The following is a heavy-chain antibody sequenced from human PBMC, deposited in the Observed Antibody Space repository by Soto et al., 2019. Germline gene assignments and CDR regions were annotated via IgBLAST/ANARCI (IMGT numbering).Heavy chain of an antibody. D-gene: IGHD2-8*01. CDR1: GGSISSGDYY. V-gene: IGHV4-30-4*01. CDR3: ARDNGVGP. J-gene: IGHJ5*02. Sequence: QVQLQESGPGLVKPSQTLSLTCTVSGGSISSGDYYWSWIRQPPGTGLEWIGYIYDSGSTYYNSSLQSRVNITLDPSKNQCSLKLTSVTAADTAVYYCARDNGVGPWGQGTLVTVSS. CDR2: IYDSGST.